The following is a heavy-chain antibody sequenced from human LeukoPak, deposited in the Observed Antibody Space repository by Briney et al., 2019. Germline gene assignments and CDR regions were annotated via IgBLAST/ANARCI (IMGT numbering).Heavy chain of an antibody. Sequence: ASVKVSCKASGYTFTSYDINWVRQATGQGLEWMGWMNPNSGNTGYAQKFQGRVTMTRNTSISTAYMELSSLRSEDTAVYYCARVGRYYYDSSGTNWFEPWGQGPLVTVSS. CDR3: ARVGRYYYDSSGTNWFEP. D-gene: IGHD3-22*01. CDR2: MNPNSGNT. J-gene: IGHJ5*02. V-gene: IGHV1-8*01. CDR1: GYTFTSYD.